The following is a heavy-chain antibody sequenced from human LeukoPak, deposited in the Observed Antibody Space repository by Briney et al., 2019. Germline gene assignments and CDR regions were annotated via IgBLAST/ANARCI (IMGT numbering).Heavy chain of an antibody. CDR2: ISSISSYI. CDR3: ARGYDILTGYEGGDY. J-gene: IGHJ4*02. CDR1: GFTFSSYS. V-gene: IGHV3-21*01. D-gene: IGHD3-9*01. Sequence: PGGSLRLSCAASGFTFSSYSMNWVRQAPGKGLECVSSISSISSYIYYADSVKGRFTISRDNAKNSLYLQMNSLRAEDTAVYYCARGYDILTGYEGGDYWGQGTLVTVSS.